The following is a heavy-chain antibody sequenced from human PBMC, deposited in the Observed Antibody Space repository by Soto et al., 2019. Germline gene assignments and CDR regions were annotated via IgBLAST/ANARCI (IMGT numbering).Heavy chain of an antibody. CDR2: ISTYNGNT. CDR3: ARETVTNNWFDP. J-gene: IGHJ5*02. CDR1: GYTFTSYD. V-gene: IGHV1-18*01. Sequence: ASVKVSCKASGYTFTSYDISWVRQAPGQGLEWMGWISTYNGNTNYAQKLQGRVTMTTDTSTSTAYMELRSLRSDDTAVYYCARETVTNNWFDPWGQGTLVTVSS. D-gene: IGHD4-4*01.